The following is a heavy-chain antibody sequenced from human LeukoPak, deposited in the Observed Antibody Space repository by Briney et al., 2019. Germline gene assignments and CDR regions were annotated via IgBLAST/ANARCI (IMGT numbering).Heavy chain of an antibody. D-gene: IGHD3-10*01. V-gene: IGHV3-20*04. Sequence: GGSLRLSCTASGFTFGDYGMSWVRQAPGKGLEWVSGINWNGGRTGYADSVKGRFTISRDNAKNSLYLQMNSLRAEDTALYYCARGYGSGSYLYWGQGTLVSVSS. J-gene: IGHJ4*02. CDR2: INWNGGRT. CDR3: ARGYGSGSYLY. CDR1: GFTFGDYG.